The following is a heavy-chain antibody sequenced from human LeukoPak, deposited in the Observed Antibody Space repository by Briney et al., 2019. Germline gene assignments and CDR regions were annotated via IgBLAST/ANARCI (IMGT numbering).Heavy chain of an antibody. V-gene: IGHV3-7*01. J-gene: IGHJ4*02. CDR1: GFTFSSYW. D-gene: IGHD3-10*01. CDR3: ARASLLWFGECHFDY. CDR2: IKQDGSEK. Sequence: GGSLRLSCGASGFTFSSYWMSWVRQAPGKGLEWVANIKQDGSEKYCVDSVKGRFTISRDNAKHSLYLQMNSLRAEDTAVYYCARASLLWFGECHFDYWGQGTLATVSS.